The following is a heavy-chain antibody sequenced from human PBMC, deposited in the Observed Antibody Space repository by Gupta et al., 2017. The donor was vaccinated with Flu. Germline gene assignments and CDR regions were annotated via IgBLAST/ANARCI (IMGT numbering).Heavy chain of an antibody. V-gene: IGHV4-31*03. Sequence: QVQLQESGPGLVKPSQTLSLTCPVSGASISSGAYFGGWIRQHPGQGLEWIGSIYYSGSTYYNPALKSRVIMSVDTSKNQFSLKLSSVTDADTAVYYCARDSCSGGSCYSGLWGQGTLVTVSS. CDR3: ARDSCSGGSCYSGL. CDR1: GASISSGAYF. CDR2: IYYSGST. D-gene: IGHD2-15*01. J-gene: IGHJ4*02.